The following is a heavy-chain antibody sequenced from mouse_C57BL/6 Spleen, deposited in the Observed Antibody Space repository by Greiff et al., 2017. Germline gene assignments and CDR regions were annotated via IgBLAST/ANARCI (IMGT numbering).Heavy chain of an antibody. CDR1: GFTFSSYT. V-gene: IGHV5-9*01. Sequence: EVNVVESGGGLVKPGGSLKLSCAASGFTFSSYTMSWVRQTPEKRLEWVATISGGGGNTYYPDSVKGRFTISRDNAKNTLYLQMSSLRSEDTALYYCARGASSYYSNYFDYWGQGTTLTVSS. CDR3: ARGASSYYSNYFDY. J-gene: IGHJ2*01. CDR2: ISGGGGNT. D-gene: IGHD2-5*01.